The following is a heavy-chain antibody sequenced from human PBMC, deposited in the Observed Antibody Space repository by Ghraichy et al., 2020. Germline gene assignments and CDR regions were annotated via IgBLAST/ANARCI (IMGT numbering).Heavy chain of an antibody. V-gene: IGHV3-43*02. CDR1: GFTFDDYA. J-gene: IGHJ3*02. CDR3: AKDIGGAATVSDAFDI. D-gene: IGHD2-15*01. Sequence: LSLTCAASGFTFDDYAMHWVRQAPGKGLEWVSLISGDGGSTYYADSVKGRFTISRDKRKNSLYLQMNSLRTEDTALYYCAKDIGGAATVSDAFDIWGQGTMVTVSS. CDR2: ISGDGGST.